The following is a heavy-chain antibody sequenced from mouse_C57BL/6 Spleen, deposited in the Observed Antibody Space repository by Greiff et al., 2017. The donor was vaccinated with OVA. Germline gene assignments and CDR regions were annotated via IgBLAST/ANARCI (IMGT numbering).Heavy chain of an antibody. V-gene: IGHV14-1*01. CDR2: IDPEDGDT. CDR3: TKPHYYGSSYEY. D-gene: IGHD1-1*01. J-gene: IGHJ2*01. Sequence: VQLQQSGAELVRPGASVKLSCTASGFNIKDYYMHWVKQRPEQGLEWIGRIDPEDGDTEYAPKFQGKATMTADTSSNTAYLQLSSLTSEDTAVYYCTKPHYYGSSYEYWGQGTTLTVSS. CDR1: GFNIKDYY.